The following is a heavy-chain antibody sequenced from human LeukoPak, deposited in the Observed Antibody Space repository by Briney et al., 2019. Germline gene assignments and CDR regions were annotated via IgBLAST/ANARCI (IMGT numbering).Heavy chain of an antibody. Sequence: ASVKVSCKASGYTFTNYGVSWVRQAPGQGLEWMGWISGYSGDTNYAQKLQGRVTMTTDTSTTTAYMELRSLRSDDTAVYYCARGDDSSGYYYPFDHWGQGTLVTVSS. D-gene: IGHD3-22*01. CDR1: GYTFTNYG. CDR3: ARGDDSSGYYYPFDH. V-gene: IGHV1-18*01. CDR2: ISGYSGDT. J-gene: IGHJ4*02.